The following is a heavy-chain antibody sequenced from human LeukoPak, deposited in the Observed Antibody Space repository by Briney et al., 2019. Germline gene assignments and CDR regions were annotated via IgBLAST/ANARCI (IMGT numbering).Heavy chain of an antibody. CDR3: ARDLVGGIWSAGF. CDR1: GFTFTGYY. D-gene: IGHD3-3*01. CDR2: INPNSGET. J-gene: IGHJ4*02. V-gene: IGHV1-2*06. Sequence: ASVKVSCKTSGFTFTGYYVHWIRQAPGQGLEWMGRINPNSGETIYTERLQGRVTMTRDTSISTAYMELSSLRSDGTAVYYCARDLVGGIWSAGFWGQGSLVTVSS.